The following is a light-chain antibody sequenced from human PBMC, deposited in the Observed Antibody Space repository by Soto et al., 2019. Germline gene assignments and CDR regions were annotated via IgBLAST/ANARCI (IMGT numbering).Light chain of an antibody. Sequence: QSALTQPASVSGSPGQSITISCTGTSSDIGSNNYVSWYQQHPGKAPKLMIYEVSNRPSGVSNHFSGSKSGNTASLTISGRQAEDEAVYYCSSYTTTPRLFGGGTKLTVL. CDR1: SSDIGSNNY. CDR2: EVS. J-gene: IGLJ3*02. CDR3: SSYTTTPRL. V-gene: IGLV2-14*01.